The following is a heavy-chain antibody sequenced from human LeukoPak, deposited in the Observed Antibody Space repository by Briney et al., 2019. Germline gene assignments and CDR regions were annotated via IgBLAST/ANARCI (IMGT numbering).Heavy chain of an antibody. CDR2: IYYSGST. J-gene: IGHJ5*02. V-gene: IGHV4-59*08. CDR3: ASHGQQQLVAGDWFDP. Sequence: SETLSLTFTVSGGSISSYYWSWIRQPPGKGLEWIGYIYYSGSTNYNPSLKSRVTISVDTSKNQFSLKLSSVTAADTAVYYCASHGQQQLVAGDWFDPWGQGTLVTVSS. CDR1: GGSISSYY. D-gene: IGHD6-13*01.